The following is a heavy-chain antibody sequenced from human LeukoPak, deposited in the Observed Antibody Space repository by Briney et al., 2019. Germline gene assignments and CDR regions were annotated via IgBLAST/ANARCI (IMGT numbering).Heavy chain of an antibody. CDR1: GYTLTELS. CDR2: FDPEDGET. V-gene: IGHV1-24*01. J-gene: IGHJ4*02. D-gene: IGHD3-22*01. CDR3: ATLAGYYDSSGYYYLDY. Sequence: ASVKVSCKVSGYTLTELSMHWVRQAPGKGLEWMGGFDPEDGETIYAQKFQGRVTMTEDTSTDTAYMELSSLRSEDTAVYYSATLAGYYDSSGYYYLDYWGQGTLVTVSS.